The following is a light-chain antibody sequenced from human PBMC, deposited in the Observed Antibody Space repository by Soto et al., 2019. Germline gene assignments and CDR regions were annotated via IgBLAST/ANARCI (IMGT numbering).Light chain of an antibody. Sequence: DIQMTQSPSTLSASVGDRVTITCRASQSISYWLAWYQQKPGKAPKLLIYKASSLGGGVPSRFSGSGSGTEFTLPISTLQPDDFATYYCQQYSSYPVTFGGGTQVEIK. J-gene: IGKJ4*01. CDR1: QSISYW. CDR3: QQYSSYPVT. CDR2: KAS. V-gene: IGKV1-5*03.